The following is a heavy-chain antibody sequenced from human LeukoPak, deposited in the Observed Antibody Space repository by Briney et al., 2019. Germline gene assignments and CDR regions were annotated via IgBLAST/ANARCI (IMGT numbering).Heavy chain of an antibody. CDR2: INPNSGGT. D-gene: IGHD2-2*01. V-gene: IGHV1-2*02. J-gene: IGHJ4*02. CDR3: ARGYCSSTSCDSPVDY. CDR1: GYTFTGYY. Sequence: ASVKVSCKASGYTFTGYYMHWVRQAPGQGLEWMGWINPNSGGTNYAQKFQGRVTMTRDTSISTAYMELSRLRSDDTAVYYCARGYCSSTSCDSPVDYCGQGTLVTVSS.